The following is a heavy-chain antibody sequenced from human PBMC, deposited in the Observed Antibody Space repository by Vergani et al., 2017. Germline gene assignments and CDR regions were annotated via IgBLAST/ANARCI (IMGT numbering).Heavy chain of an antibody. D-gene: IGHD3-3*01. CDR1: GFTFTNYG. CDR3: ARGIVPPSYFGVVIISYMDV. Sequence: QVQLVESGGGVVQPGRSLRLSCAASGFTFTNYGMHWVRQAPGKGLEWVAFIRYDGSNKYYADSVKGRFTISRDNSKNTLYLQMNSLRAEDTAVYYCARGIVPPSYFGVVIISYMDVWGKGTTVTVSS. CDR2: IRYDGSNK. V-gene: IGHV3-30*02. J-gene: IGHJ6*03.